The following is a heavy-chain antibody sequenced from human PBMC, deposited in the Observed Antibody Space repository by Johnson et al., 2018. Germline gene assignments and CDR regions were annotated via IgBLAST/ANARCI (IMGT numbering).Heavy chain of an antibody. D-gene: IGHD6-19*01. CDR2: ISYDGGNK. J-gene: IGHJ6*03. CDR3: AKDLEGLVLSYYYYYMDV. CDR1: GFTFSSYG. V-gene: IGHV3-30*18. Sequence: QVQLVESGGGVVQPGRSLRLSCAASGFTFSSYGMHWVRQAPGKGLEWVAVISYDGGNKYYADSVKGRFTISRDNSKNTLYLQMNSLRTEDTAVYYCAKDLEGLVLSYYYYYMDVWGKGTTVTVSS.